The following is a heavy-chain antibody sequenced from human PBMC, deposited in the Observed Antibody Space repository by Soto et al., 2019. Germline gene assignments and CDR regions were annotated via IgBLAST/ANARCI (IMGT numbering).Heavy chain of an antibody. CDR1: GFTFSSYG. Sequence: QVQLVESAGGVLQPGRSLRLSCAASGFTFSSYGMHWFRQARGKGLEWVAVISVDGSILQYGNSVKGRFTVSRDNTKNTLYVQMNSLKPEDKAMYYCVKSKDMGCNDFEVDYWGQGTLVTVSS. V-gene: IGHV3-30*03. CDR3: VKSKDMGCNDFEVDY. CDR2: ISVDGSIL. J-gene: IGHJ4*02. D-gene: IGHD2-15*01.